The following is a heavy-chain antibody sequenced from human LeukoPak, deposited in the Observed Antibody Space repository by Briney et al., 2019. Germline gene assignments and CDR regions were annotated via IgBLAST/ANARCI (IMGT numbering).Heavy chain of an antibody. V-gene: IGHV4-59*06. CDR1: GGSISSYY. D-gene: IGHD3-22*01. Sequence: SETLSLTCTVSGGSISSYYWSWIRQPPGKGLEWIGYIYYSGSTYYNPSLKSRVTISVDTSKNQFSLKLSSVTAADTAVYYCAREALGDSSGYYSSAYFDYWGQGTLVTVSS. CDR3: AREALGDSSGYYSSAYFDY. J-gene: IGHJ4*02. CDR2: IYYSGST.